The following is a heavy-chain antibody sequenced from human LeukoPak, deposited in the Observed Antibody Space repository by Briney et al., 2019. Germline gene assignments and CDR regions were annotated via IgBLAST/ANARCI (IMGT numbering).Heavy chain of an antibody. V-gene: IGHV3-20*04. D-gene: IGHD3-10*01. CDR3: ATHSYYYGSGSYPHYLDY. CDR2: INWNGETT. CDR1: GFIFEDNG. Sequence: PGGSLRLSCAASGFIFEDNGMSWVRQAPGKGLEWVSGINWNGETTGYVDSVKGRFTISRDNAKNSLYLQMNSLRVEDTALYYCATHSYYYGSGSYPHYLDYWGQGTLDTVSS. J-gene: IGHJ4*02.